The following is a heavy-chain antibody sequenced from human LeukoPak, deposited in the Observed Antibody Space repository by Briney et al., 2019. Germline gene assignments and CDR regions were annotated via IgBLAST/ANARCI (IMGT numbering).Heavy chain of an antibody. D-gene: IGHD3-10*01. CDR1: GLTFSSYW. CDR2: INSDGSST. J-gene: IGHJ4*02. Sequence: GGSLRLSCAASGLTFSSYWMHWVRQAPGKGLVWVSRINSDGSSTSYADSVKGRFTISRDNAKNTLYLQMNSLRAEDTAVYYCAREGPTYYYGSGSYYRNDYWGRGTLVTVSS. V-gene: IGHV3-74*01. CDR3: AREGPTYYYGSGSYYRNDY.